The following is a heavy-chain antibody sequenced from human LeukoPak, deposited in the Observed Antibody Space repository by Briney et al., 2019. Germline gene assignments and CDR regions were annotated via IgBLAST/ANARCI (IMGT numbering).Heavy chain of an antibody. CDR2: IRTTSSTI. D-gene: IGHD6-19*01. CDR3: AREAQAVAVDY. Sequence: PGGSLRLSCAASGVTFSSYSMNWVREAPGERLEWVSYIRTTSSTIYYEDSVKGRFTISRDNAKNSLYLQMNSLRAADTAVYYCAREAQAVAVDYWGQGTLVTVSS. V-gene: IGHV3-48*04. J-gene: IGHJ4*02. CDR1: GVTFSSYS.